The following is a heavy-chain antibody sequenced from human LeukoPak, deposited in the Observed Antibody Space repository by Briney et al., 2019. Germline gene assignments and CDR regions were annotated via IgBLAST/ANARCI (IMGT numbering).Heavy chain of an antibody. CDR2: IYYSGST. Sequence: SETLSLTCPVSGGSISSNSYYWGWIRQSPGKGLEWVGSIYYSGSTYYNPSLKSRVTISIDTSKNQFSLKLTSVTAADTAVYYCARHADSGFGELAFDYWGQGTLVTVSS. V-gene: IGHV4-39*01. J-gene: IGHJ4*02. CDR1: GGSISSNSYY. CDR3: ARHADSGFGELAFDY. D-gene: IGHD3-10*01.